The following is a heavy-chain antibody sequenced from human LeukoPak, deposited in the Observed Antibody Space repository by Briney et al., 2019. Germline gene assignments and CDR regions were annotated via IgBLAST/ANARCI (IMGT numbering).Heavy chain of an antibody. CDR1: GFTFSSYS. CDR3: ARMDAVATDAFDI. V-gene: IGHV3-21*01. Sequence: GGSLRLSCAASGFTFSSYSMNWVRQAPGKGLEWVSSISSSSSYIYYADSVKGRFTISRDNSKNTLYLQMNSLRAEDTAVYYCARMDAVATDAFDICGQGTMVTVSS. CDR2: ISSSSSYI. J-gene: IGHJ3*02. D-gene: IGHD6-19*01.